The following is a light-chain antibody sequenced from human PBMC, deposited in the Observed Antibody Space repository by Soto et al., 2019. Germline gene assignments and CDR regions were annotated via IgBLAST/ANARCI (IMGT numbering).Light chain of an antibody. CDR2: DAS. J-gene: IGKJ1*01. Sequence: DIHMTQSNYSLSASVGDRVTITCRASQSISSYLNWYQQKPGKAPKLLIYDASSLESGVPSRFSGSGSGTEFTLTISSLQSEDFAVYYSQHSNNWPHPFGQGTRLDIK. CDR1: QSISSY. CDR3: QHSNNWPHP. V-gene: IGKV1-39*01.